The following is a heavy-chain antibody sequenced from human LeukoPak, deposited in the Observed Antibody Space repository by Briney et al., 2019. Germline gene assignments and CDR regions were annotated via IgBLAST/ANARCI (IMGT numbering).Heavy chain of an antibody. Sequence: PSETLSLTCAVYGGSFSGYYWSWIRQPPGKGLEWIGEINHSGSTNYKPSLKSRVTISVDTSKNQFSLKLSSATAADTAVYYCARGLLTYYGSGSPGGYWGQGTLVTVSS. V-gene: IGHV4-34*01. CDR2: INHSGST. CDR1: GGSFSGYY. J-gene: IGHJ4*02. CDR3: ARGLLTYYGSGSPGGY. D-gene: IGHD3-10*01.